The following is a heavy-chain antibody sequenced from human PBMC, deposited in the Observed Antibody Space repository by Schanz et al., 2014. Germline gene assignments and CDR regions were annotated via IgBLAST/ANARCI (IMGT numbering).Heavy chain of an antibody. Sequence: VQLVESGGGLVQPGGSLRLSCAASGFTFSDSWMHWVRQAPGKGLVWIGSIKYSGTTYYNPSLKSRLTISADTSKNHFSLRLSSVTAADTAVYYCARHRVYGAFDLWGQGTLVTVSS. CDR2: IKYSGTT. D-gene: IGHD4-17*01. CDR3: ARHRVYGAFDL. J-gene: IGHJ4*02. CDR1: GFTFSDSW. V-gene: IGHV4-38-2*01.